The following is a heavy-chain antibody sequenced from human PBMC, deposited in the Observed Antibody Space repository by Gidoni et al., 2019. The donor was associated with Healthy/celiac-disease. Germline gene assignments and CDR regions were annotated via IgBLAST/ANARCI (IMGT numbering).Heavy chain of an antibody. J-gene: IGHJ6*03. CDR1: GGSFSGYY. CDR2: INHSGST. CDR3: ARWGDYYDSSGYKRPRGYYYMDV. D-gene: IGHD3-22*01. V-gene: IGHV4-34*01. Sequence: QVQLQQWGAGLLKPSETLSLTCAVYGGSFSGYYWSWIRQPPGKGLEWIGEINHSGSTNYNPSLKSRVTISVDTSKNQFSLKLSSVTAADTAVYYCARWGDYYDSSGYKRPRGYYYMDVWGKGTTVTVSS.